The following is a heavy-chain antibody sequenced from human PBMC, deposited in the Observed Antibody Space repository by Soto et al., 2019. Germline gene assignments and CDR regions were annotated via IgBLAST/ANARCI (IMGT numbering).Heavy chain of an antibody. CDR3: ARVMDSSGYYLTIFDY. CDR1: GGTISSHT. V-gene: IGHV4-59*11. J-gene: IGHJ4*02. CDR2: IYYSGST. D-gene: IGHD3-22*01. Sequence: TLHVTGTVSGGTISSHTWSWVRLPRGKRQECIGYIYYSGSTNYNPSLKSRVTISVDTSKNQFSLKLSSVTAADTAVYYCARVMDSSGYYLTIFDYWGQGTLVTGS.